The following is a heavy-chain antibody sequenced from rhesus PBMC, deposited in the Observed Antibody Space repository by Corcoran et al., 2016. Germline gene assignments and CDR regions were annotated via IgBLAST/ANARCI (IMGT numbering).Heavy chain of an antibody. CDR2: IYGSGSST. Sequence: QLQLQESGPGLVKPSETLSFTCAFSGGSIRSRYCSWIRQAPGKGLEWIGYIYGSGSSTNYNPSLKSRVTLSVDTSKNQLSLKLSSVTAADTAVYYCARGIAAAGDFDYWGQGVLVTVSS. CDR1: GGSIRSRY. V-gene: IGHV4-169*01. CDR3: ARGIAAAGDFDY. D-gene: IGHD6-25*01. J-gene: IGHJ4*01.